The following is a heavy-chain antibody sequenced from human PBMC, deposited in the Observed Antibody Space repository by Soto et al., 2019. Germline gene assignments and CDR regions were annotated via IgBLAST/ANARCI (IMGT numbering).Heavy chain of an antibody. CDR3: ARDYGDYPSDAFDI. D-gene: IGHD4-17*01. Sequence: QVQLQESGPGLVKPSQTLSLTCTVSGGSISCGGYYWRWIRQHPGKGMEWFGYIYYSGSTYYNPSLKSRVTISVDTSKNHFSLKLSSVTAADTAVYYWARDYGDYPSDAFDIWVQGTRVTVSS. J-gene: IGHJ3*02. V-gene: IGHV4-31*03. CDR1: GGSISCGGYY. CDR2: IYYSGST.